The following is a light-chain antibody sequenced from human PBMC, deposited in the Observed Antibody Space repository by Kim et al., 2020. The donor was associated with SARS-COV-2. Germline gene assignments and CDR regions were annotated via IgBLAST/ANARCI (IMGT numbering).Light chain of an antibody. CDR3: CSYAGSYV. J-gene: IGLJ1*01. CDR2: DVS. CDR1: SSDVGGYNY. Sequence: SPGQSVTISCTGTSSDVGGYNYVSRYQQHPGKAPKLMIYDVSKRPSGVPDRFSGSKSGNTASLTISGLQAEDEADYYCCSYAGSYVFGTGTKVTVL. V-gene: IGLV2-11*01.